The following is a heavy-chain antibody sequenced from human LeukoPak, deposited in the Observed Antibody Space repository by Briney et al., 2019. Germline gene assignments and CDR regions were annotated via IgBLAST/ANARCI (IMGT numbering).Heavy chain of an antibody. J-gene: IGHJ4*02. D-gene: IGHD6-19*01. CDR3: ARLSSGWSPGIDY. V-gene: IGHV4-34*01. CDR2: INHSGST. Sequence: PSETLSLTCAVYGGSFSGYYWSWIRQPPGKGLEWIGEINHSGSTNYNPSLKSRVTISVDTSKNQFSLKLSSVTAADTAVYYCARLSSGWSPGIDYWGQGTLVTVSS. CDR1: GGSFSGYY.